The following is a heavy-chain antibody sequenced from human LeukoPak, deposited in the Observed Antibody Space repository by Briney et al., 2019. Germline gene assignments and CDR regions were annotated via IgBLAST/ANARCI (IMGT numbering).Heavy chain of an antibody. Sequence: GGSLRLSCAASGFTFSSYAMSWVRQAPGKGLEWVAVIWYDGSHKYYADSVKGRFTISRDNSKNTLFLQMSSLRAEDTAVYYCARDGQTGGWYRAFDCWGQGTLVTVSS. V-gene: IGHV3-33*08. D-gene: IGHD6-19*01. J-gene: IGHJ4*02. CDR2: IWYDGSHK. CDR3: ARDGQTGGWYRAFDC. CDR1: GFTFSSYA.